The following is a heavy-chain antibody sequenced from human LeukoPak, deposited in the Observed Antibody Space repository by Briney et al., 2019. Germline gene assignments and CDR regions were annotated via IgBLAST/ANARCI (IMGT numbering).Heavy chain of an antibody. CDR1: GLTFSSNY. V-gene: IGHV3-53*01. D-gene: IGHD3-10*01. CDR3: ASGGLGARKYYSDPFHY. CDR2: LYRAGST. J-gene: IGHJ4*02. Sequence: GGSLRLSCSASGLTFSSNYMSWVRQAPGKGLEWVSILYRAGSTYYSDSVRGRFTISRDSSKNTVCLQMNSLRAEDTAVYYCASGGLGARKYYSDPFHYWGQGTLVTVFS.